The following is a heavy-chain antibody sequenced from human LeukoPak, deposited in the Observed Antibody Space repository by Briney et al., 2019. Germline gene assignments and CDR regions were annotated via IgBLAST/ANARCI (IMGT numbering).Heavy chain of an antibody. CDR3: ARETSGGINLDY. CDR1: GGTFSCYA. J-gene: IGHJ4*02. V-gene: IGHV1-69*13. Sequence: AASVKVSCKASGGTFSCYAISWVRQAPGQGLEWMGGIIPIFGTANYAQKFQGRVTITADESTSTVYMELSSLRSEDTAVYYCARETSGGINLDYWGQGTLVTVSS. CDR2: IIPIFGTA. D-gene: IGHD3-10*01.